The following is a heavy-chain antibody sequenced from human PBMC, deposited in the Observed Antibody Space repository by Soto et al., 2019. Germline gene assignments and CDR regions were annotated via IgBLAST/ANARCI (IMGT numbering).Heavy chain of an antibody. D-gene: IGHD3-16*01. V-gene: IGHV3-48*03. CDR3: ARDRIDRNGGTFYVPFDY. CDR1: GFTFSSYE. Sequence: GGSLRLSCAASGFTFSSYELNWVRQAPGMGLEWVSYISSSGSTIYYADSVQGRFTISRDNAKNSLYLQMNSLRAEDTAVYYCARDRIDRNGGTFYVPFDYWGQGTLVTVSS. J-gene: IGHJ4*02. CDR2: ISSSGSTI.